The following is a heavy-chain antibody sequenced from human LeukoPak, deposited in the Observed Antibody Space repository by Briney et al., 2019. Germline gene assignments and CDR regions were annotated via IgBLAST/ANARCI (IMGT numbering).Heavy chain of an antibody. D-gene: IGHD6-13*01. CDR1: GGSISSYY. J-gene: IGHJ4*02. V-gene: IGHV4-59*08. CDR3: ARRIIAAAAYFDY. Sequence: SETLSLTCTVSGGSISSYYWSWIRQPPGKGLEWIGYIYYSGSTNYNPSLKSRVTISVDTSKNQFSLKLSSVTAADTAVYYCARRIIAAAAYFDYWGQGTLVTVSS. CDR2: IYYSGST.